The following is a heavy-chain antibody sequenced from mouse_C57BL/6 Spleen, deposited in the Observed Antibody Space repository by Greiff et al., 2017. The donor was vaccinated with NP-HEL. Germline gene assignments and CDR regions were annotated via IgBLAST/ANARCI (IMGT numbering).Heavy chain of an antibody. CDR3: AKNGAFTTVGGAMDY. Sequence: QVQLKESGPGLVQPSQSLSITCTVSGFSLTSYGVHWVRQSPGKGLEWLGVIWRGGSTDYNAAFMSRLSITKDNSKSQVFFKMNSLQADDTAIYYCAKNGAFTTVGGAMDYWGQGTSVTVSS. CDR1: GFSLTSYG. V-gene: IGHV2-5*01. CDR2: IWRGGST. J-gene: IGHJ4*01. D-gene: IGHD1-1*01.